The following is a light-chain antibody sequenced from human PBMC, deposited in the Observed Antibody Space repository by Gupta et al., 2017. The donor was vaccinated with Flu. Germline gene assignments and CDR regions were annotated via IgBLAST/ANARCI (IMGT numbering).Light chain of an antibody. CDR2: RAS. CDR3: QQYNVYPIT. Sequence: DIQMTQSPSTLSASVGDRITISCRASQRISKWLAWYQQKPGRAPKVLITRASELENGVPSRFRGSGSGTEFTLTITNLQPEDFGTYYCQQYNVYPITFGGGTKIEVK. V-gene: IGKV1-5*03. CDR1: QRISKW. J-gene: IGKJ4*01.